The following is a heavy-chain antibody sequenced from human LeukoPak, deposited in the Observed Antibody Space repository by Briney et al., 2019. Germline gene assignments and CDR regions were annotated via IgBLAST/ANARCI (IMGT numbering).Heavy chain of an antibody. J-gene: IGHJ3*02. CDR3: AKDIGDDYGGNTFDI. Sequence: GRSLRLSCAASGFTFDDYAMHWVRHAPGKGLEWVSGISWNSGSIGYADSVKGRFTISRDNAKNSLYLQMNSLRAEDTALYYCAKDIGDDYGGNTFDIWGQGTMVTVSS. CDR2: ISWNSGSI. V-gene: IGHV3-9*01. CDR1: GFTFDDYA. D-gene: IGHD4-17*01.